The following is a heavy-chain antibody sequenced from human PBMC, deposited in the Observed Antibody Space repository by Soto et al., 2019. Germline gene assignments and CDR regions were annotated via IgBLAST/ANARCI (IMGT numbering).Heavy chain of an antibody. CDR1: GFIFSNAW. V-gene: IGHV3-15*01. CDR2: IKNKADGGTT. CDR3: TTGWRSKDY. D-gene: IGHD3-16*01. J-gene: IGHJ4*02. Sequence: EVQLVESGGGLVKPGGSLRLSCAASGFIFSNAWMTWVRQAPGKGLAWVGRIKNKADGGTTDFAAPVKGRFFISRDDSKHTLYLQMNSLKAEDTAVYFCTTGWRSKDYWGQGTLVTVSS.